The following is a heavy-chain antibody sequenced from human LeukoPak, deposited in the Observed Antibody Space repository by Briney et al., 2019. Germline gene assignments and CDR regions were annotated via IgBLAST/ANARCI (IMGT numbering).Heavy chain of an antibody. V-gene: IGHV4-59*11. J-gene: IGHJ4*02. Sequence: SETLSLTCTVSGGSISSHYWSWIRQPPGKGLEWIGYLHYSGITSYNPSLKSRVTISVDTSKSQFSLKLTSVTAADTAVYYCAREGYTIASYFDYWGQGALVTVSS. CDR2: LHYSGIT. D-gene: IGHD5-24*01. CDR1: GGSISSHY. CDR3: AREGYTIASYFDY.